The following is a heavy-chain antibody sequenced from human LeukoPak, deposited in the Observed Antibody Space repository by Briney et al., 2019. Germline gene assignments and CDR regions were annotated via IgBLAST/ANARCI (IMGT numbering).Heavy chain of an antibody. CDR3: ARQIVVVPAALYWFDP. J-gene: IGHJ5*02. D-gene: IGHD2-15*01. V-gene: IGHV4-59*08. CDR2: IYYSGST. Sequence: SETLSLTCTVSGGSISSYYWNWIRQPPGKGLEWIGYIYYSGSTNYNPSPKSRVTISVDTSKNQFSLKLSSVTAADTAVYYCARQIVVVPAALYWFDPWGQGTLVTVSS. CDR1: GGSISSYY.